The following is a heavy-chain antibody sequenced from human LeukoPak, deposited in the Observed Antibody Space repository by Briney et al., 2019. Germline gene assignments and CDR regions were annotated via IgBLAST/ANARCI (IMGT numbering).Heavy chain of an antibody. J-gene: IGHJ5*02. V-gene: IGHV4-59*05. CDR1: GGSITSYY. Sequence: SETLSLTCTVSGGSITSYYRSWIRQPPGKGLEWIGSIYYSGSTYYNPSPKSRVTISVDTSKNQFSLKLSSVTAADTAVYYCALSTTGDWFDPWGQGTLVTVSS. CDR3: ALSTTGDWFDP. CDR2: IYYSGST. D-gene: IGHD1-14*01.